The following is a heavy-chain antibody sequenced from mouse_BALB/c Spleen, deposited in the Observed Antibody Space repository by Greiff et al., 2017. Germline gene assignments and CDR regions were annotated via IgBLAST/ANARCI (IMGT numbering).Heavy chain of an antibody. J-gene: IGHJ3*01. V-gene: IGHV1S135*01. CDR3: ARRGLLPAWFAY. CDR1: GYSFTSYY. D-gene: IGHD2-3*01. Sequence: VHVKQSGPELMKPGASVKISCKASGYSFTSYYMHWVKQSHGKSLEWIGYIDPFNGGTSYNQKFKGKATLTVDKSSSTAYMHLSSLTSEDSAVYYCARRGLLPAWFAYWGQGTLVTVSA. CDR2: IDPFNGGT.